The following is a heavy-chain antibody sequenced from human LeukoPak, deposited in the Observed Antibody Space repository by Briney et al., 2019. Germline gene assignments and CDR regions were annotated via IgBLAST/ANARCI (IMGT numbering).Heavy chain of an antibody. CDR1: GFTFSTYS. V-gene: IGHV3-48*01. Sequence: GGSLRLSCAASGFTFSTYSMNWVRQAPGKGLEWVSYISSTSSAIYYADSVKGRFTISRDNSKNTLYLQMNSLRAEDTAVYYCARDSDYWGQGTLVTVSS. CDR2: ISSTSSAI. J-gene: IGHJ4*02. CDR3: ARDSDY.